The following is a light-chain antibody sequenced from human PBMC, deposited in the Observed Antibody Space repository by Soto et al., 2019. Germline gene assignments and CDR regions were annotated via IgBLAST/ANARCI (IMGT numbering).Light chain of an antibody. CDR1: QSVSSY. CDR2: DAS. Sequence: VFTSLPKTLSLSPGERATLSCRASQSVSSYLAWYQQKPGQAPRLLIYDASNRATGIPARFSGSGSGTDFTLTISSLEPEDFAVYDCQQRSNWPRTSGQGTRLEIK. J-gene: IGKJ5*01. CDR3: QQRSNWPRT. V-gene: IGKV3-11*01.